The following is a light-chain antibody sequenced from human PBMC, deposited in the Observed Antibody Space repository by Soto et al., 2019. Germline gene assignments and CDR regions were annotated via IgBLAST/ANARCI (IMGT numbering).Light chain of an antibody. J-gene: IGKJ1*01. Sequence: EIVLTQSPGTLSLSPGKRATLSCRASQSISSSYLAWYQQRPGQAPRLLIYGASSRATGIPDRFSGSGSGTEFTLTISRLEPEDFAVYYCKQRDIWPWTFGQGTKVDIK. CDR1: QSISSSY. V-gene: IGKV3D-20*02. CDR2: GAS. CDR3: KQRDIWPWT.